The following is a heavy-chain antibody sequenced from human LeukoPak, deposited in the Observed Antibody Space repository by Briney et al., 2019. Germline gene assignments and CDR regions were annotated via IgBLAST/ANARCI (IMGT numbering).Heavy chain of an antibody. J-gene: IGHJ4*02. Sequence: GGSLRLSCAASGFTFSSYEMNWVRQAPGKGLEWVSYISSSGSTIYYADSVKGRFTISRDNAKNSLYLQKNSLRAEDTAVYYCAREEIVPAAYFDYWGQGTLVTVSS. CDR1: GFTFSSYE. V-gene: IGHV3-48*03. CDR2: ISSSGSTI. D-gene: IGHD2-2*01. CDR3: AREEIVPAAYFDY.